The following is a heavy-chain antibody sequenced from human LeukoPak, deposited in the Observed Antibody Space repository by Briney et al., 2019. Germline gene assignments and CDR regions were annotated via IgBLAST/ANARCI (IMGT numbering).Heavy chain of an antibody. Sequence: SETLSLTCTVSGGSLSSYYWSWIRQPAGKGLEWIGRIYTSGSTNYNPSLKSRVTMSVDTSKNLFSLKLSSVTAADTAVYYCARGHYQPNWFDPWGQGTLVTVSS. CDR1: GGSLSSYY. D-gene: IGHD2-2*01. V-gene: IGHV4-4*07. CDR3: ARGHYQPNWFDP. CDR2: IYTSGST. J-gene: IGHJ5*02.